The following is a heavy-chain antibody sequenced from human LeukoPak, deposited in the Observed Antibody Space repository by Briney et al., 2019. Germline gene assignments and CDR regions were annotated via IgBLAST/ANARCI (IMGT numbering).Heavy chain of an antibody. CDR1: GGSISSYY. CDR3: ARGRRVVTYYYYYYMDV. Sequence: PSETLSLTCTVSGGSISSYYWGWIRQPPGKGLEWIGSIYYTGSTYYNPSLKSRVTISADTSKNQFSLKLSSVTAADTAVYYCARGRRVVTYYYYYYMDVWGKGTTVTVSS. J-gene: IGHJ6*03. V-gene: IGHV4-39*07. D-gene: IGHD4-23*01. CDR2: IYYTGST.